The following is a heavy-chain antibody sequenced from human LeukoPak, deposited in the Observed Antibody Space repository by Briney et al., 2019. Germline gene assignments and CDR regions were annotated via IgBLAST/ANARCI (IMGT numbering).Heavy chain of an antibody. J-gene: IGHJ4*02. V-gene: IGHV4-59*01. CDR3: AGSGHGDDYFDY. CDR2: IYYSGST. CDR1: GGSISSYY. Sequence: PSETLSLTCTVSGGSISSYYWSWIRQPPGKGLEWIGYIYYSGSTNYNPSLKSRVTISVDTSKNQFSLKLSSVTAADTAVYYCAGSGHGDDYFDYWGQGTLVTVSS. D-gene: IGHD5-12*01.